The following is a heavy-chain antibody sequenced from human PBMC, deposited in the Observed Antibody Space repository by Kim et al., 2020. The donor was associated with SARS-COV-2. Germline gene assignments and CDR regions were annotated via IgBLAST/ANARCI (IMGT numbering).Heavy chain of an antibody. D-gene: IGHD6-13*01. CDR1: GFTVISNY. Sequence: GGSLRLSCAASGFTVISNYMSWVRQAPGKGLEWASAIYSGGSTYYADSVKGRFTISRHNSKNTLYFQMNSLRAEDTAVYYCARDPGYSSSWYPIDYWGQGTLVTVSS. V-gene: IGHV3-53*04. CDR3: ARDPGYSSSWYPIDY. CDR2: IYSGGST. J-gene: IGHJ4*02.